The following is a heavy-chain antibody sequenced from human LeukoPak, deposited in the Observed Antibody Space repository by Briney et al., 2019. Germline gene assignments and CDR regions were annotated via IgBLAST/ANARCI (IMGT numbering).Heavy chain of an antibody. V-gene: IGHV1-18*01. CDR3: ARAGRGGVVNSYNWFDP. J-gene: IGHJ5*02. D-gene: IGHD3-3*01. CDR2: ISAYNGNT. Sequence: GASVKVSCKASGYTFTSYGISWVRQAPGQGLEWMGWISAYNGNTNYAQKLQGRVTMTTDTSTSTAYMELRSLRSDDTAVYYCARAGRGGVVNSYNWFDPWGQGTLVTVSS. CDR1: GYTFTSYG.